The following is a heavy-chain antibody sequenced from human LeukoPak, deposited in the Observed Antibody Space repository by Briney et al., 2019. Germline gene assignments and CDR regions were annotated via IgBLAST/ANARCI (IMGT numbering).Heavy chain of an antibody. V-gene: IGHV3-30*18. J-gene: IGHJ4*02. CDR1: GFTFSSYG. D-gene: IGHD6-19*01. Sequence: GRSLRLSCAASGFTFSSYGMHWVRQAPGKGLEWVPVISYDGSNKYYADSVKGRFTISRDNSKNTLYLQMNSLRAEDTAVYYCAKDSQWLVFSGVGYWGQGTLVTVSS. CDR2: ISYDGSNK. CDR3: AKDSQWLVFSGVGY.